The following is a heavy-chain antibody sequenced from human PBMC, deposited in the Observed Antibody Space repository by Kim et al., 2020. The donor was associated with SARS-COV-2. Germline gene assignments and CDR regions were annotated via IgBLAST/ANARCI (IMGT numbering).Heavy chain of an antibody. J-gene: IGHJ3*02. CDR1: GYTFTSYG. D-gene: IGHD3-16*02. CDR3: ASSFGLRDFSRTNDYVWGSYRHYDTQGAFDI. V-gene: IGHV1-18*04. Sequence: ASVKVSCKASGYTFTSYGISWVRQAPGQGLEWMGWISAYNGNTNYAQKLQGRVTMTTDTSTSTAYMELRSLRSDDTAVYYCASSFGLRDFSRTNDYVWGSYRHYDTQGAFDIWGQGTMVTVSS. CDR2: ISAYNGNT.